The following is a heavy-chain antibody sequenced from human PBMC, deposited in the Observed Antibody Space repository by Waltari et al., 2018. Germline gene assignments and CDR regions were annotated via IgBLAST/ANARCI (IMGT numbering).Heavy chain of an antibody. V-gene: IGHV4-38-2*01. CDR3: ARHLAPVNGAFDI. J-gene: IGHJ3*02. D-gene: IGHD1-1*01. CDR2: IYHSGST. Sequence: QVQLQESGPGLVKPSETLSLTCAVSGYSISSGSYWGWIRQPPGKGLEWIGSIYHSGSTYYNPSLKSRVTISVDTSKNQFSLKLSSVTAADTAVYYCARHLAPVNGAFDIWGQGTMVTVSS. CDR1: GYSISSGSY.